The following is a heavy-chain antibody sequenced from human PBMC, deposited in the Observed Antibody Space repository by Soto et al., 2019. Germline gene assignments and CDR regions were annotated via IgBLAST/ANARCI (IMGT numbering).Heavy chain of an antibody. D-gene: IGHD2-2*01. J-gene: IGHJ6*02. CDR3: AILELGYCSSTSCYAPYYYGMDV. Sequence: GGSLGLSCAASGFTFSSYAMHWVRQAPGKGLEWVAVISYDGSNKYYADSVKGRFTISRDNSKNTLYLQMNSLRAEDTAVYYCAILELGYCSSTSCYAPYYYGMDVWGQGTTVTVSS. CDR1: GFTFSSYA. V-gene: IGHV3-30-3*01. CDR2: ISYDGSNK.